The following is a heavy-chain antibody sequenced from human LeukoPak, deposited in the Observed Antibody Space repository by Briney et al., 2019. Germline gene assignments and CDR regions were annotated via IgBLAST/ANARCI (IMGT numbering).Heavy chain of an antibody. CDR1: GFTFSSYA. J-gene: IGHJ4*02. D-gene: IGHD3-9*01. CDR2: ISGSGGST. V-gene: IGHV3-23*01. CDR3: AKDLGYYDILTGYTY. Sequence: PGGSLRLSCAASGFTFSSYAMSWVRQAPGKGLEWVSAISGSGGSTYYADSVKGRFTISRDNSKNTLYLQMNSLRAEDTAVYYCAKDLGYYDILTGYTYWGQGTLVTVSS.